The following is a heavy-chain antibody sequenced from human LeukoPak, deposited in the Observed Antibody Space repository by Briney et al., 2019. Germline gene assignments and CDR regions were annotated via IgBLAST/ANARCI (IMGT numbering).Heavy chain of an antibody. Sequence: GGSLRLSCAASGFTFSSYWMSWVRQAPGKGLEWVANIKQDGSEKYYVNSVKGRFTISRDNAKNSLYLQMNSLRAEDTAVYYCARDDCSSISCYHNWFDPWGQGTLVTVSS. V-gene: IGHV3-7*01. J-gene: IGHJ5*02. CDR3: ARDDCSSISCYHNWFDP. D-gene: IGHD2-2*01. CDR2: IKQDGSEK. CDR1: GFTFSSYW.